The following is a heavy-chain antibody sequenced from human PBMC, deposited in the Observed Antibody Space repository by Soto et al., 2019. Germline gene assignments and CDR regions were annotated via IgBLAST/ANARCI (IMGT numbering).Heavy chain of an antibody. CDR3: TPQRYCSGGSCYSDYYYYMHV. Sequence: GGSLRLSCTASGFTFGDYAMSWFRQAPGKGLEWVGFIRSKAYGGTTEYAASVKGRFTISRDDSKSIAYLQMNSLKTEDTAVYYCTPQRYCSGGSCYSDYYYYMHVWGKGTTVTVSS. CDR2: IRSKAYGGTT. V-gene: IGHV3-49*03. D-gene: IGHD2-15*01. J-gene: IGHJ6*03. CDR1: GFTFGDYA.